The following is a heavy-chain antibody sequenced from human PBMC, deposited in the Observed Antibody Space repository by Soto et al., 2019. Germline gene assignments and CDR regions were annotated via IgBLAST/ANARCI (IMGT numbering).Heavy chain of an antibody. V-gene: IGHV1-8*01. Sequence: ASVKVSCKASGYTFTSYDSNWVRQATGQGLEWMGWMNPNSGNTGYAQKFQGRVTLTRNTSISTAYMELSSLRSEDTAVYYCARGRRLCTNGVCYTYYFDYWGQRTLVTVSS. J-gene: IGHJ4*02. CDR1: GYTFTSYD. D-gene: IGHD2-8*01. CDR3: ARGRRLCTNGVCYTYYFDY. CDR2: MNPNSGNT.